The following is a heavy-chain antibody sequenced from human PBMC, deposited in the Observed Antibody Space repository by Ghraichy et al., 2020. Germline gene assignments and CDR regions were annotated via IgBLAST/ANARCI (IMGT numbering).Heavy chain of an antibody. Sequence: LSLTCAASGFTFSSYWMSWVRQAPGKGLEWVANIKQDGSEKYYVDSVKGRFTISRDNAKNSLYLQMNSLRAEDTAVYYCARDIVVVPAAIWPYYYYYGMDVWGQGTTVTVSS. CDR3: ARDIVVVPAAIWPYYYYYGMDV. J-gene: IGHJ6*02. CDR2: IKQDGSEK. CDR1: GFTFSSYW. D-gene: IGHD2-2*02. V-gene: IGHV3-7*01.